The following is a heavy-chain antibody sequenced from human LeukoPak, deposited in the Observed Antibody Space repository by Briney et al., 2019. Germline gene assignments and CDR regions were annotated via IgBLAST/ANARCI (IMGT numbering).Heavy chain of an antibody. D-gene: IGHD6-13*01. J-gene: IGHJ4*02. V-gene: IGHV3-33*08. CDR1: GFTFSNYW. Sequence: GGSLRLSCAASGFTFSNYWMHWVRQAPGKGLEWVAVIWYDGSNKYYADSVKGRFTISRDNSENTLYLQMNSLRAEDTAVYYCARDRAALNDYWGQGTLVTVSS. CDR2: IWYDGSNK. CDR3: ARDRAALNDY.